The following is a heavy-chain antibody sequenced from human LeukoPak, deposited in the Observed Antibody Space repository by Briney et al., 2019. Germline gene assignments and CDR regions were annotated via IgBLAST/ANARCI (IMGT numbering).Heavy chain of an antibody. CDR3: AREVGYSSGWTRYYYYYYMDV. CDR1: GYTFTGYY. CDR2: INPNSGGT. Sequence: ASVKVSCKASGYTFTGYYMHWVRQAPGQGLEWMGWINPNSGGTNYAQKFQGRVTMTRDTSISTAYMELSSLRSEDTAVYYCAREVGYSSGWTRYYYYYYMDVWGKGTTVTISS. J-gene: IGHJ6*03. D-gene: IGHD6-19*01. V-gene: IGHV1-2*02.